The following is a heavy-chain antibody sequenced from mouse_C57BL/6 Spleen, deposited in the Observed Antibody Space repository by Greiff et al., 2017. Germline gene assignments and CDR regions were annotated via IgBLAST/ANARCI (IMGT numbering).Heavy chain of an antibody. V-gene: IGHV1-77*01. J-gene: IGHJ4*01. CDR3: TRDDIIDDRYAMDD. Sequence: QVQLQQSGAELVKPGASVKISCKASGYTFTDYYINWVKQRPGQGLEWIGKIGPGSGSTYYNEQFTGKAPLTAAKSSSTAYLQLSSLTSEDSAVYFCTRDDIIDDRYAMDDWGQGTSVTGSS. D-gene: IGHD1-1*01. CDR2: IGPGSGST. CDR1: GYTFTDYY.